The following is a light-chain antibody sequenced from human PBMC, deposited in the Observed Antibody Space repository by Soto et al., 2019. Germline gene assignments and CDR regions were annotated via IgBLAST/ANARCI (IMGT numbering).Light chain of an antibody. J-gene: IGKJ1*01. CDR3: QQYGSSPPWT. V-gene: IGKV3-20*01. Sequence: EIVLTQSPGTLSLSPGERATLSCRASQSVGSSYLAWYQQKAGQAPRLLIYGASTRATGIPDRFSGSGSGTNFTLTISRLEPEDLAVYYCQQYGSSPPWTFGQGTKLEIK. CDR1: QSVGSSY. CDR2: GAS.